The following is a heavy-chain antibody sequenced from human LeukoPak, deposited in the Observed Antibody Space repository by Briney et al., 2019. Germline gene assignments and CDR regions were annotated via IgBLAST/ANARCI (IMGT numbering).Heavy chain of an antibody. J-gene: IGHJ5*02. CDR1: GFTFSSYA. CDR3: AKAPYYYGSREYWFDP. CDR2: ISGSGGST. V-gene: IGHV3-23*01. D-gene: IGHD3-10*01. Sequence: PGGSLRLSCAAPGFTFSSYAMSWVRQAPGEGLEWVSAISGSGGSTYYADSVKGRFTISRDNSKNTLYLQMNSLRAEDTAVYYCAKAPYYYGSREYWFDPWGQGTLVTVSS.